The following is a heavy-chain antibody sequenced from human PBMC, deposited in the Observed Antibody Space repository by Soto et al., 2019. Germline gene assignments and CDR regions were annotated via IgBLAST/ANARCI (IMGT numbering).Heavy chain of an antibody. Sequence: QVQLQESGPGLVNPSQTLSLTCTVSGGSISTVDYYWTWIRQLPGKGLEWIAYIHHAGLTYYNPSLESRTTISVDTSKNQFSLKLTSVTAADTAVYFCEGKPNALSYFDYWGQGTLVTVSS. J-gene: IGHJ4*02. D-gene: IGHD2-8*01. CDR2: IHHAGLT. CDR3: EGKPNALSYFDY. V-gene: IGHV4-31*03. CDR1: GGSISTVDYY.